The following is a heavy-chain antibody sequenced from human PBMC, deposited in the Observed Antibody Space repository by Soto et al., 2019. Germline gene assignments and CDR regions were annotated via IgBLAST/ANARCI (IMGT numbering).Heavy chain of an antibody. V-gene: IGHV6-1*01. CDR2: TLYRSSKWYN. CDR1: GDSVSTNIAA. J-gene: IGHJ6*02. Sequence: SQTLSLTCAISGDSVSTNIAAWSWIRQSPSRGLEWLGRTLYRSSKWYNEYAVSVKSRMTINPDTSKNQFSLQLNSVAPEDTAVYYCARDAAPTLNYPHGMDVWGQGTAVTVSS. CDR3: ARDAAPTLNYPHGMDV. D-gene: IGHD1-7*01.